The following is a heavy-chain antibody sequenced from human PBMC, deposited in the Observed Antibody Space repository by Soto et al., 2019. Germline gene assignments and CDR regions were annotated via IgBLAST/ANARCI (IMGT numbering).Heavy chain of an antibody. V-gene: IGHV3-30-3*01. CDR3: ARDVYCGGDCYSAEGMGV. CDR1: GFTFSSYA. D-gene: IGHD2-21*02. CDR2: ISYDGSNK. Sequence: GGSLRLSCAASGFTFSSYAMHWVRQAPCKGLEWVAVISYDGSNKYYADSVKGRFTISRENSKNTLYLQMNSLRAEETAVYDCARDVYCGGDCYSAEGMGVWGQGHTVTVS. J-gene: IGHJ6*01.